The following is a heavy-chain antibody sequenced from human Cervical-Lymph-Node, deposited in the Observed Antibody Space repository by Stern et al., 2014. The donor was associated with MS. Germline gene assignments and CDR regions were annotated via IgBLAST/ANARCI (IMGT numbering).Heavy chain of an antibody. CDR3: ASSVGELTPEAV. CDR1: GGIFSSFA. D-gene: IGHD3-10*01. J-gene: IGHJ6*02. Sequence: VQLVESGAEVKKPGSSVRVSCKASGGIFSSFAISWVRQAPGQGLEWMGGIIPMCGTANYAQKFQGRVTITADDSTNTAYMEVSSLRSEDTAVYYCASSVGELTPEAVWGQGTTVTVFS. CDR2: IIPMCGTA. V-gene: IGHV1-69*01.